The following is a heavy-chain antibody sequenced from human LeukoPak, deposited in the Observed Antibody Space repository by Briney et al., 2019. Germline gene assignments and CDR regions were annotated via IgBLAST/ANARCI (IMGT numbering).Heavy chain of an antibody. J-gene: IGHJ5*02. CDR2: INPNSGGT. Sequence: ASVKVSCKASGYTFTGYDIHWVRQAPEQGLEWMGWINPNSGGTNYAQKLQGRVTMTRDTSINTVYMELSRLRSDDTAVYYCARDHEGNNNCFDPWGQGTLVTVSS. CDR1: GYTFTGYD. CDR3: ARDHEGNNNCFDP. V-gene: IGHV1-2*02.